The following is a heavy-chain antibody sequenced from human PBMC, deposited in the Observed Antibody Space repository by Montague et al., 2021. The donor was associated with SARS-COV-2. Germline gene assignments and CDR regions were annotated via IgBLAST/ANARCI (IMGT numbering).Heavy chain of an antibody. V-gene: IGHV4-39*01. CDR3: ARLSNYYGSGSYYPHNYYYYGMDV. CDR1: GGSISSSSYY. J-gene: IGHJ6*02. D-gene: IGHD3-10*01. Sequence: ETLSLTCAVYGGSISSSSYYWGWIRQPPGKGLEWIGSIYYSGSTYYNESLKSRVTISVDTSKNQFSLKLSSVTAADTAVYYCARLSNYYGSGSYYPHNYYYYGMDVWGQGTAVTVSS. CDR2: IYYSGST.